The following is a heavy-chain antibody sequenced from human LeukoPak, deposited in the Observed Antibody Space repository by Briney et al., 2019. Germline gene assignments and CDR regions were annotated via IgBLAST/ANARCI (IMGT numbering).Heavy chain of an antibody. CDR2: INHSGST. CDR3: ARGGYYGPKALGY. V-gene: IGHV4-34*01. Sequence: SETLSLTCAVYGGSFSGCYWSWIRQPPGKGLEWIGEINHSGSTNYNPSLKSRVTISVDTSKNQFSLKLSSVTAADTAVYYCARGGYYGPKALGYWGQGTLVTVSS. CDR1: GGSFSGCY. D-gene: IGHD3-10*01. J-gene: IGHJ4*02.